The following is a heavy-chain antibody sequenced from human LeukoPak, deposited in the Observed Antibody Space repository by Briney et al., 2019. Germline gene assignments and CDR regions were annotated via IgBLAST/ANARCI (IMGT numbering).Heavy chain of an antibody. V-gene: IGHV5-51*01. CDR1: GYSLTNYW. CDR2: IYPGGSET. J-gene: IGHJ4*02. Sequence: GESLKISCKGTGYSLTNYWNAWVRQRPGKGLEWMGIIYPGGSETRYDPSFQGQVTISADTSTSTAYLQWSSLRASDTAMYYCARASRDGYNQNFDHWGQGTQVTVSS. D-gene: IGHD5-24*01. CDR3: ARASRDGYNQNFDH.